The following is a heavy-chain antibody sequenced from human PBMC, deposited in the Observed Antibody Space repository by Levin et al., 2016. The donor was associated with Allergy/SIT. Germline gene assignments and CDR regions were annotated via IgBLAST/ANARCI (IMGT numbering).Heavy chain of an antibody. J-gene: IGHJ4*02. V-gene: IGHV3-23*01. Sequence: GESLKISCAASGFTFSSYAMSWVRQAPGKGLEWVSAISGSGGSTYYADSVKGRFTISRDNSKNTLYLQMNSLRAEDTAVYYCAKGRYSSGWQGGYWGQGTLVTVSS. CDR3: AKGRYSSGWQGGY. CDR1: GFTFSSYA. D-gene: IGHD6-19*01. CDR2: ISGSGGST.